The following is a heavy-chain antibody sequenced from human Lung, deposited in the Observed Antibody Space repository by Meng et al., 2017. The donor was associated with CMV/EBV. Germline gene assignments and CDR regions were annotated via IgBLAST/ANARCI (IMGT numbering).Heavy chain of an antibody. V-gene: IGHV5-51*01. D-gene: IGHD6-19*01. J-gene: IGHJ3*02. CDR1: GYNFNTFW. CDR3: ARQRPIGSGYLDAFDI. CDR2: IYPGDPDT. Sequence: GESXKISCKGSGYNFNTFWIGWVRQTPEKGLEWMGLIYPGDPDTRYSPPFQGQFTISADKSISTAFLQWSSLKPSDSGIYYCARQRPIGSGYLDAFDIWGQGTRVTVSS.